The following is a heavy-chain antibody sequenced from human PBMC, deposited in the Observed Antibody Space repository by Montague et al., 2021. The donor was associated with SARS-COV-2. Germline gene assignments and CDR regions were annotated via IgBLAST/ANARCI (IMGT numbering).Heavy chain of an antibody. J-gene: IGHJ4*02. CDR2: IYYSGST. CDR1: GGSISSYY. CDR3: AREPDYGDYFDY. Sequence: SETLSLTCTVSGGSISSYYWSWIRQPPGKGLEWIGYIYYSGSTNYNPSLKSRATISVETSKNQFSLKLSSVTAADTAVYYCAREPDYGDYFDYWGQGTLVTVSS. V-gene: IGHV4-59*13. D-gene: IGHD4-17*01.